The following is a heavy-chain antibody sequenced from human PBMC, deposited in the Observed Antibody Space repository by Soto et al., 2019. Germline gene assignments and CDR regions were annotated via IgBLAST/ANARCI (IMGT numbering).Heavy chain of an antibody. J-gene: IGHJ2*01. CDR3: ARDQGIPYCGGDCYSDWYFDL. D-gene: IGHD2-21*01. V-gene: IGHV1-3*01. CDR2: LNPGNGNT. CDR1: GYTFTNYA. Sequence: QVQLVQSGAEVKEPGASVKVSCRASGYTFTNYAIHWVRQAPGQRLEWMGWLNPGNGNTKYPKKLQGIFTITRDTSACTAYMFLSSLRSEDTSVYYCARDQGIPYCGGDCYSDWYFDLWGRGTLVTVSS.